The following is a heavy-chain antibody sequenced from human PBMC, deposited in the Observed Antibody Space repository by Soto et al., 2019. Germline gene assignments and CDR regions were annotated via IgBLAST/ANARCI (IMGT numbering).Heavy chain of an antibody. J-gene: IGHJ6*02. V-gene: IGHV3-53*01. Sequence: GGSLRLSCAASGLTVSSNYMSWVRQAPGKGLEWVALIYSGGSTYYADSVRGRFTISRDNSKNTLYLEMISLRAEDTAMYFCGGGRGIAVALASGMGVWGQGATVAVSS. CDR2: IYSGGST. CDR1: GLTVSSNY. D-gene: IGHD2-21*01. CDR3: GGGRGIAVALASGMGV.